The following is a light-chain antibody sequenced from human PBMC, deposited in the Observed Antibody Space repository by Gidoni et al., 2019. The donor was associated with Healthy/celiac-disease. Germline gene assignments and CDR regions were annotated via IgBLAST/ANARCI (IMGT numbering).Light chain of an antibody. CDR3: QQYGSSPTT. CDR2: GAS. J-gene: IGKJ2*01. V-gene: IGKV3-20*01. Sequence: IVFTQSPGTLSLSSGERATLSCRASQSVSSSYLAWYQQKPGQAPRLLIYGASSRATGIPDRFSGSGSGTDFTLTISRLEPEDFAVYYCQQYGSSPTTFGQGTKLEIK. CDR1: QSVSSSY.